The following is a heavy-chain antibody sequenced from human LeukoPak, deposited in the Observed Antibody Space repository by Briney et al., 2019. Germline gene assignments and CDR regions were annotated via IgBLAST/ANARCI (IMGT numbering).Heavy chain of an antibody. Sequence: ASVKVSCKASGYTFTGYYMHWVRQAPGQGLEWMGWINPNSGGTNYAQKFQGRVTMTRDASISTAYMELSRLRSDDTAVYYCARDPVEMATTEFDYWGQGTLVTVSS. CDR2: INPNSGGT. V-gene: IGHV1-2*02. CDR3: ARDPVEMATTEFDY. J-gene: IGHJ4*02. D-gene: IGHD5-24*01. CDR1: GYTFTGYY.